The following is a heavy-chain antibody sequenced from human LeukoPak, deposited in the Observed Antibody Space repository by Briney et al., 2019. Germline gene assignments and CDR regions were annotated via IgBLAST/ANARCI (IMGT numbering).Heavy chain of an antibody. CDR1: GCSISSYY. V-gene: IGHV4-59*01. D-gene: IGHD4-17*01. J-gene: IGHJ4*02. Sequence: PSETLSLTCTVSGCSISSYYWSWIRQPPGKGLEWIGYIYYSGSTNYNPSLKSRVTISVDTSKNQFSLKLSSVTAADTAVYYCARRTAVKAFDYWGQGTLVTVSS. CDR3: ARRTAVKAFDY. CDR2: IYYSGST.